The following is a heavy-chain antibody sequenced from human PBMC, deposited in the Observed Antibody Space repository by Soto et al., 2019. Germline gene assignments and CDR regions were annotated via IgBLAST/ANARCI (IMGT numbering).Heavy chain of an antibody. CDR3: ARVSFDAISKGGFDY. CDR1: GGSISSGGYY. D-gene: IGHD3-3*01. V-gene: IGHV4-31*03. CDR2: IYYSGST. J-gene: IGHJ4*02. Sequence: SETLSLTCTVSGGSISSGGYYWSWIRQHPGKGLEWIGYIYYSGSTYYNPSLKSRVTISVDTSKNQFSLKLSSVTAADTAVYYCARVSFDAISKGGFDYWGQGTLVTVSS.